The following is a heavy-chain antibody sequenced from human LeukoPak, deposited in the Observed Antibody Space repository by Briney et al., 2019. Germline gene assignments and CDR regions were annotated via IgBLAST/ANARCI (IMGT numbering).Heavy chain of an antibody. V-gene: IGHV1-46*01. J-gene: IGHJ6*02. CDR2: IDPSGGST. Sequence: ASVEVSCKASGYTFTSYSMHWVRQAPGQGLEGMGIIDPSGGSTRFEQRFQGRVTMTRDTSTSTVYMDLSSLRSEDTAVYYCARAVPGFYYYGMDVWGQGTTVTVSS. D-gene: IGHD4-17*01. CDR1: GYTFTSYS. CDR3: ARAVPGFYYYGMDV.